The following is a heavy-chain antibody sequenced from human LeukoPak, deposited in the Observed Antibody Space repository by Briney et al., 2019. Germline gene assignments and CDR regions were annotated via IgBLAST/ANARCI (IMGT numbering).Heavy chain of an antibody. CDR2: ISGSGGST. Sequence: GGSQRLSCAASGFTFSSYAMSWVRQAPGKGLEWVSAISGSGGSTYYADSVKGRFTISRDNSKNTLYLQMNSLRAEDTAVYYCAKVFRIAVAGTGYFDYWGQGTLVTVSS. CDR1: GFTFSSYA. CDR3: AKVFRIAVAGTGYFDY. V-gene: IGHV3-23*01. D-gene: IGHD6-19*01. J-gene: IGHJ4*02.